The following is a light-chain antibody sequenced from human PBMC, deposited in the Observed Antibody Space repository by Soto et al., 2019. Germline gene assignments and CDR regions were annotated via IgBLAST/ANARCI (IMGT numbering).Light chain of an antibody. Sequence: DIVMTQSPDSLAVSLGERATINCKSSQSVLYSSDNRNYLAWYQHKPGQPPKLLIYWASTRQSGVPDRFRGSGSGTDFTLTISSLQAEDVAVYYCQQQYDSGWTLGQGTKVDIK. CDR2: WAS. J-gene: IGKJ1*01. CDR3: QQQYDSGWT. V-gene: IGKV4-1*01. CDR1: QSVLYSSDNRNY.